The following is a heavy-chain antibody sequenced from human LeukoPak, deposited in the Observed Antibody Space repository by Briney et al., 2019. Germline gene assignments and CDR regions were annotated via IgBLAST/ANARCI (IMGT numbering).Heavy chain of an antibody. V-gene: IGHV4-59*01. Sequence: SETLSLTCTVSGGSISSYYCSWIRQPPGKGLEWIGYIYYSGSTNYNPSLKSRVTISVDTSKNQFSLKLSSVTAADTAVYYCARGRNWNYVYWGQGTLVTVSS. J-gene: IGHJ4*02. CDR2: IYYSGST. CDR3: ARGRNWNYVY. CDR1: GGSISSYY. D-gene: IGHD1-7*01.